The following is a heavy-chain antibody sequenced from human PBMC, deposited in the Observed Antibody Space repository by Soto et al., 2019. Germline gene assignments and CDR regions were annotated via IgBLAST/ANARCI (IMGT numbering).Heavy chain of an antibody. Sequence: LSLTCTVSGGSISGYYWSWVRQPAGKGLEWVGRIYSDGTTNYSPSLKSRVTMSLDTSKDQFSLHLNSVTAADTAVYYCSRVGCSNSKCYTRGMDVWGQGTTVTVSS. V-gene: IGHV4-4*07. D-gene: IGHD2-2*01. CDR2: IYSDGTT. CDR1: GGSISGYY. CDR3: SRVGCSNSKCYTRGMDV. J-gene: IGHJ6*02.